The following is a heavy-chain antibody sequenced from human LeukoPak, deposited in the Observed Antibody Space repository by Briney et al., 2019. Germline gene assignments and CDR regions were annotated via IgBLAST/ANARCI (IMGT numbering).Heavy chain of an antibody. V-gene: IGHV1-69*04. CDR1: GGTFSSYA. Sequence: ASVKVSCKASGGTFSSYAISWVRQAPGQGLEWMGRIIPILGIANYAQKFQGRVTITADKSTSTAYMELSSLRSEDTAVYYCARDTMVRGVISDYWGQGTLVTVSS. CDR2: IIPILGIA. J-gene: IGHJ4*02. CDR3: ARDTMVRGVISDY. D-gene: IGHD3-10*01.